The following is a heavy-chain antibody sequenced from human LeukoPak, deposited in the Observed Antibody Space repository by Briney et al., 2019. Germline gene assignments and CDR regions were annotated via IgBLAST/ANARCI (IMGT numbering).Heavy chain of an antibody. CDR3: ARDRPYYEILTGPLFDY. D-gene: IGHD3-9*01. CDR2: ISAYNGNT. J-gene: IGHJ4*02. Sequence: ASVKVSCKASGYTFTSYGISWVRQAPGQGLEWMGWISAYNGNTNYAQKLQGRVTMTTDTSTSTAYMELRSLRSDDTAVYYCARDRPYYEILTGPLFDYWGQGTLVTVSS. V-gene: IGHV1-18*01. CDR1: GYTFTSYG.